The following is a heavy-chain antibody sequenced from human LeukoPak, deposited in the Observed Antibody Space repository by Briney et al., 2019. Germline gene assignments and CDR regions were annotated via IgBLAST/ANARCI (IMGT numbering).Heavy chain of an antibody. Sequence: SETLSLTCTVSGGSISSYYWSWIRQPAGKGLEWIGRIYTSGSTNYNPSLKSRVTMSVDTSKNQFSLKLSSVTAADTAVYYCARTENYIPEDWFDPWGQGTLVTVSS. V-gene: IGHV4-4*07. D-gene: IGHD5-24*01. CDR1: GGSISSYY. CDR2: IYTSGST. J-gene: IGHJ5*02. CDR3: ARTENYIPEDWFDP.